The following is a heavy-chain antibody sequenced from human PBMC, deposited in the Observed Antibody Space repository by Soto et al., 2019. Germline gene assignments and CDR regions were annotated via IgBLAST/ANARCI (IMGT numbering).Heavy chain of an antibody. J-gene: IGHJ5*02. CDR3: ARGQRLSDWFQP. D-gene: IGHD2-2*01. Sequence: PSETLSRTCSVSGASMSSYCWTWIRQPAWKGLEWIGRIYSSGGTHYSPSLKSRVTISLATSKNQFALRVNSVTAADMAVYYCARGQRLSDWFQPGRKGSLVT. CDR2: IYSSGGT. CDR1: GASMSSYC. V-gene: IGHV4-4*07.